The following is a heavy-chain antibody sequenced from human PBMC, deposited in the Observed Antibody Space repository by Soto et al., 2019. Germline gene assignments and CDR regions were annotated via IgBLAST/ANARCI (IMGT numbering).Heavy chain of an antibody. Sequence: PSETLSLTCTVSGGSISSYYWSWIRQPPGKVLEWIGYIYYSGSTNYNPSLKSRVTISVDTSKNQFSLKLSSVTAADTAVYYCAREGGAEEAMVYFFYGMGVSRQETTFPDSS. J-gene: IGHJ6*01. CDR1: GGSISSYY. D-gene: IGHD2-8*01. V-gene: IGHV4-59*01. CDR3: AREGGAEEAMVYFFYGMGV. CDR2: IYYSGST.